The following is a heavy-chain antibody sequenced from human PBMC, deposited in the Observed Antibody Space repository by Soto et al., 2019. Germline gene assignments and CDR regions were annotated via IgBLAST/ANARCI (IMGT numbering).Heavy chain of an antibody. Sequence: QVQVVQSGPEVKKPGTSVRVSCKTSGYTFTMYGITWVRQGPGQGLEWMGWISTDNSNTEYAQKLQGRVTMTTDTSTSTAYMELRSLRSDDTAVYYCARDLEGRLTAYWGQGTLVTVSS. V-gene: IGHV1-18*01. J-gene: IGHJ1*01. D-gene: IGHD7-27*01. CDR2: ISTDNSNT. CDR1: GYTFTMYG. CDR3: ARDLEGRLTAY.